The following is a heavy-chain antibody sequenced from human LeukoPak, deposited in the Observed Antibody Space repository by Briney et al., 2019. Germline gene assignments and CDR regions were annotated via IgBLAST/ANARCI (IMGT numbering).Heavy chain of an antibody. CDR3: AKGSRYSGSPDFFDS. Sequence: GGSLRLSCAASGFTFSTYAMTWVRQALGKGLEWVSGLSGSGSTTYYADSVKGRFTISRDNSKNTLYLQMNSLRAEDTAVYYCAKGSRYSGSPDFFDSWGRGTLVTVSS. CDR2: LSGSGSTT. CDR1: GFTFSTYA. D-gene: IGHD1-26*01. V-gene: IGHV3-23*01. J-gene: IGHJ4*02.